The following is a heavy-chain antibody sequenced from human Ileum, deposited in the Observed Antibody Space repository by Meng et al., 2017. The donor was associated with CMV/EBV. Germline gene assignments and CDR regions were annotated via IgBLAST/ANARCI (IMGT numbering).Heavy chain of an antibody. CDR2: ISSSGSTI. CDR3: ARGEWVGVPFDY. Sequence: GGSLRLSCAASGFTFSDYYMSWIRQAPGKGLEWVSYISSSGSTIFYADSVKGRFTISRDNAKKSLYLQMNSLRAEDTAVYYCARGEWVGVPFDYWGQGTLVTVSS. CDR1: GFTFSDYY. D-gene: IGHD2-8*01. V-gene: IGHV3-11*01. J-gene: IGHJ4*02.